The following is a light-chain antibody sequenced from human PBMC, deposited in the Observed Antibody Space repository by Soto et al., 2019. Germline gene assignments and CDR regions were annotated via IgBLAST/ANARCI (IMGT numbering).Light chain of an antibody. CDR2: AVT. CDR3: TSHSDSRPVV. CDR1: SSDIGLKNY. V-gene: IGLV2-14*03. J-gene: IGLJ2*01. Sequence: QSAPTQPASVSGSPGQSITISCTGTSSDIGLKNYVSWYQQHPGKAPALIIYAVTYRPSGVSSRFSGSKSGDTASLTISGLRTEDEADYYCTSHSDSRPVVFGGGTKLTVL.